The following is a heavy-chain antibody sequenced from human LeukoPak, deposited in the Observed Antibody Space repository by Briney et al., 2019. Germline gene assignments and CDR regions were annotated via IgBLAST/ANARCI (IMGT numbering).Heavy chain of an antibody. V-gene: IGHV3-21*01. D-gene: IGHD3-9*01. J-gene: IGHJ6*03. Sequence: GGSLRLSCAASGFTFSSYRMNWVRQAPGKGLEWVSSISSSSSYIYYADSVKGRFTISRDNAKNSLYLQMNSLRAEDTAVYYCARANDNYYYYYMDVWGKGTTVTISS. CDR2: ISSSSSYI. CDR1: GFTFSSYR. CDR3: ARANDNYYYYYMDV.